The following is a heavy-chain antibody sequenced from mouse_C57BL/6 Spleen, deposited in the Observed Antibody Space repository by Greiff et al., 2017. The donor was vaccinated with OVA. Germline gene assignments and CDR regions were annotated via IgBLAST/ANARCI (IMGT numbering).Heavy chain of an antibody. CDR2: ISSGSSTI. V-gene: IGHV5-17*01. Sequence: EVHLVESGGGLVKPGGSLKLSCAASGFTFSDYGMHWVRQAPEKGLEWVAYISSGSSTIYYADTVKGRFTISRDNAKNTLFLQMTSLRSEDTAMYYCARWLLPYYAMDYWGQGTSVTVSS. J-gene: IGHJ4*01. CDR3: ARWLLPYYAMDY. D-gene: IGHD2-3*01. CDR1: GFTFSDYG.